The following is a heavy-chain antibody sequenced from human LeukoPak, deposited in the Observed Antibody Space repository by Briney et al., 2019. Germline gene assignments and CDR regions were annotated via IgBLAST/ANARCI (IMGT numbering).Heavy chain of an antibody. J-gene: IGHJ4*02. D-gene: IGHD3-3*02. CDR1: GDSVSSNTAT. Sequence: SQTLSLTCAISGDSVSSNTATWNWIRQSPSRGLEWLGRTYYRSKWYTEYAASVKSRMTINADTSKNQFSLQLNSVTPEDTAVYYCASGHSFDYWGQGTLVTVSS. V-gene: IGHV6-1*01. CDR2: TYYRSKWYT. CDR3: ASGHSFDY.